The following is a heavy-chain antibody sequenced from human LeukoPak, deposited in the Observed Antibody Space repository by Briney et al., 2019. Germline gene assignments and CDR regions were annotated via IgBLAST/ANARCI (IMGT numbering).Heavy chain of an antibody. CDR2: IYSGGST. V-gene: IGHV3-53*01. J-gene: IGHJ4*02. D-gene: IGHD3-10*01. Sequence: PGGSLRLSCAAPGFTVSSNYMSWVRQAPGKGLEWVSVIYSGGSTYYADSVKGRFTISRDNSKNTLYLQMNSLRAEDTAVYYCARDLYYGSGSAFDYWGQGTLVTVSS. CDR1: GFTVSSNY. CDR3: ARDLYYGSGSAFDY.